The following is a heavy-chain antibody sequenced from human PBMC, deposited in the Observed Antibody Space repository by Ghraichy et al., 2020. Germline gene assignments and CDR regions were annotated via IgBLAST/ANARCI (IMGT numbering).Heavy chain of an antibody. Sequence: ESLNISCKGSGYSFTTYWIGWVRQMPGKGLEWMGIIYPDDSETRYSPSFQGQVTISADKSINTAYLQWSSLKASDTAMYYCARRGGTFADYWGQGTLVTVSS. CDR1: GYSFTTYW. J-gene: IGHJ4*02. CDR2: IYPDDSET. D-gene: IGHD2/OR15-2a*01. CDR3: ARRGGTFADY. V-gene: IGHV5-51*01.